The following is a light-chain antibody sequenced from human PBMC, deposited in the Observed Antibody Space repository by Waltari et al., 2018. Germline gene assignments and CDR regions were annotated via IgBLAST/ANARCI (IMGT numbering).Light chain of an antibody. Sequence: QSVLSPPPSASGTPGQRVPISCSGSNYNIGNHSVYWYHQLPGTAPKLLLYRNNHRPSGVPDRFSGSKSGTSASLAISGLRSEDEADYYCASWDGSLGGVIFGGGTKLTVL. CDR2: RNN. CDR1: NYNIGNHS. CDR3: ASWDGSLGGVI. V-gene: IGLV1-47*01. J-gene: IGLJ2*01.